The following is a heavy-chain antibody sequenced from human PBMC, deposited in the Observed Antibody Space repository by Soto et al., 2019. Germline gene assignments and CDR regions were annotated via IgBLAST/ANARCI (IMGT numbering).Heavy chain of an antibody. CDR2: ISSSSSTI. D-gene: IGHD5-18*01. Sequence: EVQLVESGGGLVQPGGSLRLSCAASGFTFSSYSMNWVRQAPGKGLEWVSYISSSSSTIYYADSVKGRFTISRDNAKNSLYLQMNSLRDEDTAVYYCARDSRGYSYGDLADWGQGTLVTVSS. CDR1: GFTFSSYS. J-gene: IGHJ4*02. CDR3: ARDSRGYSYGDLAD. V-gene: IGHV3-48*02.